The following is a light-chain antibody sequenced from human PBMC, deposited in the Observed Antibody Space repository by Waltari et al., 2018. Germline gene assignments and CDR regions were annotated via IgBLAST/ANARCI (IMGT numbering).Light chain of an antibody. CDR3: QQYDSLPLT. Sequence: DVQMTQSPSSLSASIGDRVTITCQASQDITNYLNWYQQKPGKAPNLLIYATSNLESGVPSRFSGSGSGTLFTLTISSLQPEDIATYYCQQYDSLPLTFGPGTTVDV. CDR1: QDITNY. CDR2: ATS. J-gene: IGKJ3*01. V-gene: IGKV1-33*01.